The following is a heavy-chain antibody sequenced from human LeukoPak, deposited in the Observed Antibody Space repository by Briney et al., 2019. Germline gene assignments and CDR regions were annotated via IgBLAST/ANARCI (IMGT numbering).Heavy chain of an antibody. CDR1: GFTFSSYS. CDR2: ISSSSSTI. Sequence: PGGSLRLSCAASGFTFSSYSMNWVRQAPGKGLEWVSYISSSSSTIYYADSVKGRFTISRDNAKNSLYLQMNSLRVEDTAVYYCAREKPKYCSGGSCYSGAGDYWGQGTLVTVSS. D-gene: IGHD2-15*01. CDR3: AREKPKYCSGGSCYSGAGDY. J-gene: IGHJ4*02. V-gene: IGHV3-48*04.